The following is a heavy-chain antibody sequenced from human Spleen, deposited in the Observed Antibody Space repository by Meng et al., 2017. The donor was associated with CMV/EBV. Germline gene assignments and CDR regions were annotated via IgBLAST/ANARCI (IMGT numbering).Heavy chain of an antibody. Sequence: GESLKISCAASGFTFSSYAMSWVRQAPGKGLEWVSYITSSGTITYYADSVKGRFTISRDNSKNTLYLQMNSLRAEDTAVYYCAKVSSGSYYLYYYYGMDVWGQGTTVTVSS. CDR3: AKVSSGSYYLYYYYGMDV. D-gene: IGHD1-26*01. CDR2: ITSSGTIT. J-gene: IGHJ6*02. V-gene: IGHV3-23*01. CDR1: GFTFSSYA.